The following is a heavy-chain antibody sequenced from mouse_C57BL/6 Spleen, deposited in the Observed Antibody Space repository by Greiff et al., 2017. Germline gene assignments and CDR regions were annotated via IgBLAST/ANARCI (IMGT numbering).Heavy chain of an antibody. D-gene: IGHD2-3*01. V-gene: IGHV1-9*01. CDR2: ILPGSGST. CDR1: GYTFTGYW. Sequence: QVQLQQSGAELMKPGASVKLSCKATGYTFTGYWIEWVQQRPGHGLEWIGEILPGSGSTNYNEKIKGKATFTADTSSNTAYMQLSSLTTEDSAIYDCAARAGWLLHYAMDYWGQGTSVTVSS. CDR3: AARAGWLLHYAMDY. J-gene: IGHJ4*01.